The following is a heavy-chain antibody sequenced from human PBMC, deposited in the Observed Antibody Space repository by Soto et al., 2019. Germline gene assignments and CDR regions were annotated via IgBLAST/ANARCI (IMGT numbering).Heavy chain of an antibody. CDR3: AREQRSIVSPWFDP. V-gene: IGHV4-61*01. J-gene: IGHJ5*02. CDR2: IYYSGST. CDR1: GGSVNSGSFY. D-gene: IGHD2-15*01. Sequence: TSETLSLTCIVSGGSVNSGSFYWSWIRQPPGKGMEWIGNIYYSGSTIYNPSLRSRVTISIDTSKSQFSLKVTSLTAADTAVYYCAREQRSIVSPWFDPWGQGTLVTVSS.